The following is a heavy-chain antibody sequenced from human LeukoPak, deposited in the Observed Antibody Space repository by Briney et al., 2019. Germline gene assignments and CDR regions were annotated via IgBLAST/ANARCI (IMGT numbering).Heavy chain of an antibody. CDR1: GFTFSSSG. D-gene: IGHD3-10*01. Sequence: PGESLRLSCVASGFTFSSSGMNWVRQAPGKGVDGVSSISGSGNSTYYADSVKGGFTISRDNSKNTLYLQMNSLRAEDTAVYYCAKPSGLGNFEFWGQGTLVTVSS. J-gene: IGHJ4*02. CDR3: AKPSGLGNFEF. V-gene: IGHV3-23*01. CDR2: ISGSGNST.